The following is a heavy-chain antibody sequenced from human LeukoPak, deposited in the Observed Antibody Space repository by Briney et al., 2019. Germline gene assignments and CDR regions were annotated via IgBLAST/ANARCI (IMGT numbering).Heavy chain of an antibody. CDR1: GFTFSGNW. Sequence: GDSLRLSCVASGFTFSGNWMTWVRQAPGKGLEWLAIINEGGGLTYYVDSVKGRFTISRDNANNSLFLQLISLTVDDTAVYYCARVGRSGWDFDHWGQGTLVTVSS. V-gene: IGHV3-7*01. D-gene: IGHD6-19*01. J-gene: IGHJ4*02. CDR3: ARVGRSGWDFDH. CDR2: INEGGGLT.